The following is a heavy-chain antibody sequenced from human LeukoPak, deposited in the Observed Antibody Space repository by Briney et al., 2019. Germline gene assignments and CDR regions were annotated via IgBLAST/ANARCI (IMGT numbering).Heavy chain of an antibody. CDR1: GFTVSSNY. D-gene: IGHD3-3*01. J-gene: IGHJ4*02. V-gene: IGHV3-53*01. Sequence: GGSLRLSCAVSGFTVSSNYMSWVRQAPGKGLEWVSVIYSGGSTYYADSVKGRFTISRDNSKNTLYLQMNSLRAEDTAVYYCARDLAKSGSDYWGQGTLVTVSS. CDR2: IYSGGST. CDR3: ARDLAKSGSDY.